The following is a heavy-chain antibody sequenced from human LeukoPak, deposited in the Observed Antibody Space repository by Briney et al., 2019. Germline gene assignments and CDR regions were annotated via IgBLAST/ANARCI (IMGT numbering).Heavy chain of an antibody. Sequence: GGSLRLSCAASGFTFSNYWMHWVRQAPGKGLVWVSRIDTDGSDTRYADSVKGRFTISRDNSKNTLYLQMNGLRAEDTAVYYCAKDAPTGDSSGWYPYYFDYWGQGTLVTVSS. CDR3: AKDAPTGDSSGWYPYYFDY. J-gene: IGHJ4*02. CDR1: GFTFSNYW. V-gene: IGHV3-74*01. CDR2: IDTDGSDT. D-gene: IGHD6-19*01.